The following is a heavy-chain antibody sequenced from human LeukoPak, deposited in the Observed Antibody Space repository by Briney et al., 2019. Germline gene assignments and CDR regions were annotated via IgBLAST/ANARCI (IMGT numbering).Heavy chain of an antibody. CDR1: GFTFSSYA. Sequence: GGSLRLSCAASGFTFSSYAMSCVRQAPGKGLEWVSSISGSGGGTYYADSVKGRFTISRDNSKNTLYLQMNSLRGEDTAVYYCAKDREGTIADYFDYWGQGTLVTVSS. V-gene: IGHV3-23*01. CDR2: ISGSGGGT. D-gene: IGHD1-7*01. CDR3: AKDREGTIADYFDY. J-gene: IGHJ4*02.